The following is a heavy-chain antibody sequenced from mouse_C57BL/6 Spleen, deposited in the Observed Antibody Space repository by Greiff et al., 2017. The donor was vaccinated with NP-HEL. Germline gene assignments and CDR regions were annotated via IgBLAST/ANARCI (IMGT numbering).Heavy chain of an antibody. CDR3: ARHRGWPYAMDY. CDR1: GFTFSDYY. Sequence: DVMLVESGGGLVQPGGSLKLSCAASGFTFSDYYMYWVRQTPEKRLEWVAYISNGGGSTYYPDTVKGRFTISRDNAKNTLYLQMSRLKSEDTAMYYCARHRGWPYAMDYWGQGTSVTVSS. J-gene: IGHJ4*01. D-gene: IGHD1-1*02. CDR2: ISNGGGST. V-gene: IGHV5-12*01.